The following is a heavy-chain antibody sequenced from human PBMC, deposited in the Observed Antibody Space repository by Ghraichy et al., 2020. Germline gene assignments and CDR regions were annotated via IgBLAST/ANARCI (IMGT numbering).Heavy chain of an antibody. CDR2: VAINGETT. CDR1: GFSFNSYA. V-gene: IGHV3-64D*06. J-gene: IGHJ4*02. CDR3: VKGRKPRLGGSTLFRH. D-gene: IGHD4-23*01. Sequence: GGSLRLSCSGSGFSFNSYAMHWVRQAPEKGLEYISGVAINGETTYHADSVRGRFTISRDNSKGTLYLQMSSRTAEDTAVYYCVKGRKPRLGGSTLFRHWGQGTLVTVSS.